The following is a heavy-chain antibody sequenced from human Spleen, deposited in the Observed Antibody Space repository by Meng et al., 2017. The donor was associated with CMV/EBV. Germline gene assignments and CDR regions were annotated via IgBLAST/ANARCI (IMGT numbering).Heavy chain of an antibody. CDR3: ARCSSGWFYFDS. V-gene: IGHV1-69*05. D-gene: IGHD6-19*01. J-gene: IGHJ4*02. CDR2: IIPFFGKA. Sequence: SVQVSCKASGGTFSTTAISWVRQAPGQGLEWMGGIIPFFGKANYVQKFQGRVTFTTDEPTYTAYMELSSLRSEDTAVYYCARCSSGWFYFDSWGQGTLVTVSS. CDR1: GGTFSTTA.